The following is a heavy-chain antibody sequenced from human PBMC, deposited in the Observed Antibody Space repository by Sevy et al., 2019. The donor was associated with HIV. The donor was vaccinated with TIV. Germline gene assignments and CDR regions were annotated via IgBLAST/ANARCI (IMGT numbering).Heavy chain of an antibody. D-gene: IGHD3-16*01. Sequence: GESLKISCVASGFTFSNHAMAWVRQAPGKGLEWVSCITGNGETTYYRDSVKGRFAISRDNSKNTLYLQMYSLRAEDTAIYFCADGYPSHEFGVWVQGTLVTVSS. CDR2: ITGNGETT. CDR3: ADGYPSHEFGV. V-gene: IGHV3-23*01. J-gene: IGHJ3*01. CDR1: GFTFSNHA.